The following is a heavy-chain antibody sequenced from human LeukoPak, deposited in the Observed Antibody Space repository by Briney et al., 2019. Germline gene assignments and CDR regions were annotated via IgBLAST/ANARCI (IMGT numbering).Heavy chain of an antibody. D-gene: IGHD6-19*01. J-gene: IGHJ5*02. CDR1: GFTFSSYD. Sequence: PGGSLRLSCAASGFTFSSYDMHWVRQATGKGLEWVSAIGTAGDTYYPGSVKGRFTISRENAKNSLYLQMNSLRAGDTAVYYCARGSGRTKAVAGSWFDPWGQGTLVTVSS. CDR3: ARGSGRTKAVAGSWFDP. CDR2: IGTAGDT. V-gene: IGHV3-13*01.